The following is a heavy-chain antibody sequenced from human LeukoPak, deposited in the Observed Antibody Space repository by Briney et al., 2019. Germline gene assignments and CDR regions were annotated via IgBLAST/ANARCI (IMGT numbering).Heavy chain of an antibody. V-gene: IGHV1-3*01. J-gene: IGHJ4*02. CDR2: INAGNGNT. CDR1: GYTFTSYA. D-gene: IGHD3-22*01. CDR3: ARDVGGYYDSSGSLDY. Sequence: GASVKVSCKASGYTFTSYAMHWVRQAPGQRLEWMGWINAGNGNTKYSQKFQGRVTITRDTSASTAYMELSSLRSEDTAVYYCARDVGGYYDSSGSLDYWGQGTLVTVSS.